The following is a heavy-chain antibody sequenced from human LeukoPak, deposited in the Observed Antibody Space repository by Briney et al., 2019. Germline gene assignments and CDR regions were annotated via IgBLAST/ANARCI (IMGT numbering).Heavy chain of an antibody. J-gene: IGHJ5*02. CDR2: ISGGGGNT. V-gene: IGHV3-23*01. D-gene: IGHD3-10*01. CDR3: AKSPHVGDHYGPSA. Sequence: PGGSLRLSCAGSGFTFRSYAMTWVRQAPGKGLEWVSGISGGGGNTYYADSVKGRFTISRDDSKNTLFLQMNSLRAEDTAVYYCAKSPHVGDHYGPSAWGQGTLVTVSS. CDR1: GFTFRSYA.